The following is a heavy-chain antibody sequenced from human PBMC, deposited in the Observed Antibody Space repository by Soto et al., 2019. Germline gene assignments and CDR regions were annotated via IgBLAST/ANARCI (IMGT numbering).Heavy chain of an antibody. V-gene: IGHV3-9*01. J-gene: IGHJ4*02. Sequence: EVQLVESGEGLVQSGRSLRLSCAASGFRFDDYAMHWVRQAPGKGLEWLSGISWNHVTTGYADSVKGRFTISRDNAKNSLLLQMNSLRAEDTAVYYCAKDIDAHGTTVTHVDNWGQGTQVTVSS. CDR2: ISWNHVTT. D-gene: IGHD4-17*01. CDR1: GFRFDDYA. CDR3: AKDIDAHGTTVTHVDN.